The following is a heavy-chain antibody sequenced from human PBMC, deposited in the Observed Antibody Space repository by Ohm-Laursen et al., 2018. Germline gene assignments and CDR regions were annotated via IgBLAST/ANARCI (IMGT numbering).Heavy chain of an antibody. CDR1: GFTFSGYW. D-gene: IGHD4-17*01. J-gene: IGHJ6*02. CDR2: IKQDGSDK. CDR3: ARDRYGDYYYGMDV. Sequence: GSLRLSCAASGFTFSGYWMTWVRQAPGKGLEWVANIKQDGSDKYYVDSVRGRFTISRDNAKSSLYLQMNSLRAEDTAVYYCARDRYGDYYYGMDVWGQGTTVTVSS. V-gene: IGHV3-7*01.